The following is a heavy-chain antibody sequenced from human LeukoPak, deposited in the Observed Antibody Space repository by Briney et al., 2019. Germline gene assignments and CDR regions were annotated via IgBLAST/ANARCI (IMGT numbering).Heavy chain of an antibody. CDR1: GGSISSYY. V-gene: IGHV4-59*01. CDR3: ARSNDILTGYPPDY. Sequence: SETLSLTCTVSGGSISSYYWSWIRQPPGKGLEWIGYIYYSGSTNYNPSLKSRVTISVDTSKNQFSLKLSSVTAADTAVYYCARSNDILTGYPPDYWGQGTLVTVSS. CDR2: IYYSGST. D-gene: IGHD3-9*01. J-gene: IGHJ4*02.